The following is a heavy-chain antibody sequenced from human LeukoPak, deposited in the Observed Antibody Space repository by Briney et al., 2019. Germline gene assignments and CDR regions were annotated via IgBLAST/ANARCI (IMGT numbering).Heavy chain of an antibody. CDR2: IKPKTDGETT. J-gene: IGHJ4*02. V-gene: IGHV3-15*01. CDR3: ITPLPYSAQ. CDR1: GFTISSYA. Sequence: GGSLRLSCAASGFTISSYAMSWVRQAPGKGLEWVGRIKPKTDGETTGYAAPVKDRFSISRDDSKSMMYLQMNSLKTEDTAVYYCITPLPYSAQGGQGTLVTVSS. D-gene: IGHD2-21*01.